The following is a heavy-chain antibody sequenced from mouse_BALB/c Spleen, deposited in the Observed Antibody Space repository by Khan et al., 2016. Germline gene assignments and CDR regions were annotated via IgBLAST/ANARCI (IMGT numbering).Heavy chain of an antibody. CDR3: AREGNWYFDY. Sequence: QVRLQQSGPELVKPGASVRISCKASGYTFTSYHIHWVKQRPGQGLEWIGWIYPGNVNTKYNEKFKGKATLTADKSSSTAYMQLSSLTSEDSAVYFCAREGNWYFDYWGQGTTLTVSS. V-gene: IGHV1S56*01. J-gene: IGHJ2*01. D-gene: IGHD2-1*01. CDR2: IYPGNVNT. CDR1: GYTFTSYH.